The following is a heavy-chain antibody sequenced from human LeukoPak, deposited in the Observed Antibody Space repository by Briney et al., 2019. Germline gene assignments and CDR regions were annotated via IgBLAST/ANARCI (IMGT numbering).Heavy chain of an antibody. J-gene: IGHJ4*02. Sequence: ASVNVSYKASGYTFTSYAMNWVRQAPGQGLEWMGWINTNTGNPTYSQGFTGRFVFSLDTSVSTAYLQISSLKAEDTAVYYCAREVPYGIAAAGEYDYWGQGTLVTVSS. CDR1: GYTFTSYA. CDR2: INTNTGNP. D-gene: IGHD6-13*01. CDR3: AREVPYGIAAAGEYDY. V-gene: IGHV7-4-1*02.